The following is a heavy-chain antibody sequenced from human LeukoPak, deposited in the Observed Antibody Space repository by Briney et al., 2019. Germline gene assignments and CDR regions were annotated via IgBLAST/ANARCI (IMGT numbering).Heavy chain of an antibody. V-gene: IGHV4-31*03. J-gene: IGHJ4*02. D-gene: IGHD1-1*01. CDR2: IYYSGST. CDR3: ARDRSGYNDFDY. CDR1: GGSISSGGYY. Sequence: SETLSLTCTVSGGSISSGGYYWSWIRQHPGKGLEWIGYIYYSGSTYYNPSLKCRVTISVDTSKNQFSLKLSSVTAADTAVYYCARDRSGYNDFDYWGQGTLVTVSS.